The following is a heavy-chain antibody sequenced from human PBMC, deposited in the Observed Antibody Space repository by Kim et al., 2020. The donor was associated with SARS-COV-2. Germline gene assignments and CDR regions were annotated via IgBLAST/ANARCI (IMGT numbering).Heavy chain of an antibody. V-gene: IGHV4-39*01. D-gene: IGHD6-19*01. CDR1: GGSISSSSYY. J-gene: IGHJ5*02. CDR3: ARRGSSGWGWFDP. CDR2: IYYSGST. Sequence: SETLSLTCTVSGGSISSSSYYWGWIRQPPGKGLEWIGSIYYSGSTYYNPSLKSRVTISVDTSKNQFSLKLSSVTAADTAVYYCARRGSSGWGWFDPWGQGTLVTVSS.